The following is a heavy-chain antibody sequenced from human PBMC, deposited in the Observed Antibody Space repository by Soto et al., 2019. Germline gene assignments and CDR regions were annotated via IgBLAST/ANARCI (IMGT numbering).Heavy chain of an antibody. V-gene: IGHV2-5*02. D-gene: IGHD4-17*01. CDR3: ARKGYGDYPIDD. CDR1: GFSLSTSGVG. CDR2: IYWDDYK. Sequence: QITLKESGPSLVKPTQTLTLTCTFSGFSLSTSGVGVGWFRQPPGKALEWLAVIYWDDYKHYSPSLKSRLTITKDTSKNQVVLTMTNMDPVDTATYYCARKGYGDYPIDDWGQGTLVTVSS. J-gene: IGHJ4*02.